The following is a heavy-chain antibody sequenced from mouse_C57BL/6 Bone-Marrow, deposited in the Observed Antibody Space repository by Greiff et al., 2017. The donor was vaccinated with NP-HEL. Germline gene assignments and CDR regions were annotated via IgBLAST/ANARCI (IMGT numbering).Heavy chain of an antibody. J-gene: IGHJ4*01. CDR3: AREGGLRRRTYAMDD. V-gene: IGHV5-16*01. D-gene: IGHD2-4*01. CDR1: GFTFSDYY. CDR2: INYDGSST. Sequence: DVMLVESEGGLVQPGSSMKLSCTTSGFTFSDYYMAWVRQVPEKGLDWVANINYDGSSTYYLDSLTSRFFISRDNAKNILYLQMSSLKSEDTATYYCAREGGLRRRTYAMDDWGQGTSVTVSS.